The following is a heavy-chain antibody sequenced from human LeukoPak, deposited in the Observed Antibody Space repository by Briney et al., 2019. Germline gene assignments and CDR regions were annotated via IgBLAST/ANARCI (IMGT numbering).Heavy chain of an antibody. V-gene: IGHV3-23*01. CDR1: GFTFSSYA. D-gene: IGHD4-17*01. J-gene: IGHJ4*02. CDR3: AKPSTWGATVTTYYFDY. CDR2: ISGSGGST. Sequence: GGSLRLSCAASGFTFSSYAMSWVGQAPGKGLEWVSAISGSGGSTYYADSVKGRFNISRDNSKNTLYLQMNSLRAEDTAVYYCAKPSTWGATVTTYYFDYWGQGTLVTVSS.